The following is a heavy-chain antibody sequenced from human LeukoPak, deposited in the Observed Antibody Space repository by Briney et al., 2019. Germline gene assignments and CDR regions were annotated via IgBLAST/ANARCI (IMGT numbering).Heavy chain of an antibody. J-gene: IGHJ5*02. CDR1: GGSISSYY. D-gene: IGHD5-12*01. CDR3: ARHPVDIVATSLRFDP. CDR2: IYYSGST. Sequence: SETLSLTCTVSGGSISSYYWSWIRQPPGKGLEWIGYIYYSGSTNYNPSLKSRVTISVDTSKNQFSLKLSSVTAADTAVYYCARHPVDIVATSLRFDPWGQGTLVTVSS. V-gene: IGHV4-59*08.